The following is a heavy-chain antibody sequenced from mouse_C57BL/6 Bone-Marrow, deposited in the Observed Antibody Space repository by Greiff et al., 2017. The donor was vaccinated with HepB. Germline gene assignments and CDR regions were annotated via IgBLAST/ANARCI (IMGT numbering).Heavy chain of an antibody. Sequence: EVQLQESGPSLVRPSQTLSLTCTVTGFSINSDCYWIWIRQFPGNKLEYIGYTFYSGITYYNPSLESRTYITRDTSTNQSSLKLSSVTAEDSATYCCARDRGTTVVATDYWGQGTTLTVSS. D-gene: IGHD1-1*01. CDR2: TFYSGIT. J-gene: IGHJ2*01. CDR3: ARDRGTTVVATDY. CDR1: GFSINSDCY. V-gene: IGHV3-3*01.